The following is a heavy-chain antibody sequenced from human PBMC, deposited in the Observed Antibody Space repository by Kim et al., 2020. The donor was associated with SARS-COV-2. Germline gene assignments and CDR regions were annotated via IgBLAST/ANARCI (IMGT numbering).Heavy chain of an antibody. V-gene: IGHV1-3*01. J-gene: IGHJ4*02. CDR3: ERAPQAASDDFDY. D-gene: IGHD2-15*01. Sequence: YSQKCQGRVTITGDASASTAYMDLSSLRSKDTAVYYCERAPQAASDDFDYWGQGTLVTVS.